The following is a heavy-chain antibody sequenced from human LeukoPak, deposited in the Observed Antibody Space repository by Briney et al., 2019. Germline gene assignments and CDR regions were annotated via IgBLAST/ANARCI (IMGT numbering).Heavy chain of an antibody. J-gene: IGHJ5*02. CDR1: GYTFTSYY. V-gene: IGHV1-46*01. CDR2: INPSGGST. CDR3: ARSRLRFLEWPTGYLNWFDP. D-gene: IGHD3-3*01. Sequence: ASVKVSCEASGYTFTSYYMHWVRQAPGQGLEWTGIINPSGGSTSYAQKFQGRVTMTRDMSTSTVYMELSSLRSEDTAVYYCARSRLRFLEWPTGYLNWFDPWGQGTLVTVSS.